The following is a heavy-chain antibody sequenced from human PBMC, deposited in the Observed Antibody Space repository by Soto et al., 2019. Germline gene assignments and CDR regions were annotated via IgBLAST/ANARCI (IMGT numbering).Heavy chain of an antibody. CDR3: AKDSAGYSFY. CDR1: GFTFSSYG. D-gene: IGHD5-18*01. Sequence: GGSLRLSCAASGFTFSSYGMHWVRQAPGKGLEWVAVISYDGSNKYYADSVKGRFTISRDNSKNTLYLQMNSLRTEDTAVYYCAKDSAGYSFYWGQGTLVIVSS. CDR2: ISYDGSNK. V-gene: IGHV3-30*18. J-gene: IGHJ4*02.